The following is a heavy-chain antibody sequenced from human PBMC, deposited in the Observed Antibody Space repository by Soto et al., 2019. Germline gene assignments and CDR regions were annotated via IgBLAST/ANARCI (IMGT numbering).Heavy chain of an antibody. CDR3: ARGVAGSGFDL. J-gene: IGHJ4*02. Sequence: SQTLSLTCDIPGDSVSSNTAALNWIMSSPSRGLEWLGRTYYRSNWRHDYAVSVKSRITVNPDTSKNHFSLQLNSVTPDDTAVYYCARGVAGSGFDLWGQGTLVTVSS. V-gene: IGHV6-1*01. CDR1: GDSVSSNTAA. D-gene: IGHD6-19*01. CDR2: TYYRSNWRH.